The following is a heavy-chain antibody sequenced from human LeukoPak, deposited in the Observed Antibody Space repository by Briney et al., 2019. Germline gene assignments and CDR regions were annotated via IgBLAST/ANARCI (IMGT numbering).Heavy chain of an antibody. CDR1: GYTFTSYG. V-gene: IGHV1-18*03. D-gene: IGHD6-13*01. CDR2: ISAYNGNT. CDR3: ARDWSGDIVAATAFDY. J-gene: IGHJ4*02. Sequence: GASVKVSCKASGYTFTSYGISWVRQAPGQGLEWMGWISAYNGNTNYAQKLQGRVTMTTDTSTSTAYMELRSLRSDDMAVYYCARDWSGDIVAATAFDYWGQGTLVTVSS.